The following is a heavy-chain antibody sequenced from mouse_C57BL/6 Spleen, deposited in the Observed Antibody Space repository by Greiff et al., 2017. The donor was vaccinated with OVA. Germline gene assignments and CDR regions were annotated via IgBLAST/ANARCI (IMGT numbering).Heavy chain of an antibody. CDR2: IDPSDSYT. CDR1: GYTFTSYW. CDR3: ARRGHYDGDIHWYFDV. Sequence: QVQLQQPGAELVMPGASVKLSCKASGYTFTSYWMHWVKQRPGQGLEWIGEIDPSDSYTNYNQKFKGKSTLTVDKSSSTAYMQLSSLTSEDSAVYYCARRGHYDGDIHWYFDVWGTGTTVTVSS. D-gene: IGHD2-3*01. V-gene: IGHV1-69*01. J-gene: IGHJ1*03.